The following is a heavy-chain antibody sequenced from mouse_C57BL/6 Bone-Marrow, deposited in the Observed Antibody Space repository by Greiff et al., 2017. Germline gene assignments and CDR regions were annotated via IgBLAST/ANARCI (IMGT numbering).Heavy chain of an antibody. CDR2: IDPNRGGT. V-gene: IGHV1-72*01. CDR3: ARSNFDY. CDR1: GYTFTSYR. Sequence: VQLQQPGAELVKPGASVKLSCKASGYTFTSYRMHGVKQRPGRGLEWIGRIDPNRGGTKYNEKFKSKATLTVDKPSSTPYMQLSSLTSEYSAVYYCARSNFDYWVQGTTLTVSS. J-gene: IGHJ2*01.